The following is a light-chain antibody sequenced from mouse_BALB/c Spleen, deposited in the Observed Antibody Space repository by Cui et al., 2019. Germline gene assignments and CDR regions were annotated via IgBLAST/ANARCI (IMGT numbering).Light chain of an antibody. J-gene: IGKJ2*01. CDR2: STS. CDR3: HQWSSYPT. V-gene: IGKV4-80*01. CDR1: SSVSY. Sequence: QIVLTQSPAIMSASLGEEITLTCSASSSVSYMHWYQQKSGTSPNLLIYSTSNLASGVPSRFSGSGSGTFYSLTISSVEAEDAADYYCHQWSSYPTFGGGTKLEIK.